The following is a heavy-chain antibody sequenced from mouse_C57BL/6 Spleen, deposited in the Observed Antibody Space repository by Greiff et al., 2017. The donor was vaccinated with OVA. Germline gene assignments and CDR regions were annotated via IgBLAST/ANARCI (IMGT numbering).Heavy chain of an antibody. CDR1: GYTFTDYN. J-gene: IGHJ4*01. Sequence: VHVKQSGPELVKPGASVKIPCKASGYTFTDYNMDWVKQSHGKSLEWIGDINPNNGGTIYNQKFKGKATLTVDKSSSTAYMELRSLTSEDTAVYYRARGAYESGSSNEDDYARDYGGQGTAVTVPS. V-gene: IGHV1-18*01. D-gene: IGHD1-1*01. CDR3: ARGAYESGSSNEDDYARDY. CDR2: INPNNGGT.